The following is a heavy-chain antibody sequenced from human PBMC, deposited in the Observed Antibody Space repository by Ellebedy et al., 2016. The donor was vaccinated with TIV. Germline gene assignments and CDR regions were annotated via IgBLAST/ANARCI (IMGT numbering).Heavy chain of an antibody. D-gene: IGHD3-10*01. Sequence: PGGSLRLSCAASGFTFSNYGMHWVRQTPGKGLEWVAVVSYDGSNKYYEDSVKGRFTISRDNSTDTLYLQMNSLRAEDTAVYYCAKDLHYYGSGSPLDYWGQGTLVTVSS. CDR2: VSYDGSNK. J-gene: IGHJ4*02. CDR1: GFTFSNYG. CDR3: AKDLHYYGSGSPLDY. V-gene: IGHV3-30*18.